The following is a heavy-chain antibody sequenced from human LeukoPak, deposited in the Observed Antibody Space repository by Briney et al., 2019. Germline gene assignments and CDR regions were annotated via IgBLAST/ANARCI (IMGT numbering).Heavy chain of an antibody. CDR1: GGSISSGGYY. J-gene: IGHJ5*02. V-gene: IGHV4-31*03. CDR2: IYYSGST. D-gene: IGHD2-15*01. CDR3: ARDNPSYCSGGSCYPGWFDP. Sequence: SQTLSLTCTVSGGSISSGGYYWSWIRQHPGKGLEWIGYIYYSGSTYYNPSLKSRVTISVDTSKNQFSLKLSSVTAADTAVYYCARDNPSYCSGGSCYPGWFDPWGQGTLVTVSS.